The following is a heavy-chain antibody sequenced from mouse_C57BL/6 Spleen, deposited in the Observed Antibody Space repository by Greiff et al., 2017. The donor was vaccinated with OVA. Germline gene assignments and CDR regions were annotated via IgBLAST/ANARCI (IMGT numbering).Heavy chain of an antibody. V-gene: IGHV1-55*01. CDR2: IYPGSGST. D-gene: IGHD1-1*01. CDR1: GYTFTSYW. Sequence: VQLQQPGAELVKPGASVKMSCKASGYTFTSYWITWVKQRPGQGLEWIGDIYPGSGSTNYNEKFKSKATLTVDTSSSPAYMQLSSLTSEDSAVYYCARPSHYYYGSSSYAMDYWGQGTSVTVSS. J-gene: IGHJ4*01. CDR3: ARPSHYYYGSSSYAMDY.